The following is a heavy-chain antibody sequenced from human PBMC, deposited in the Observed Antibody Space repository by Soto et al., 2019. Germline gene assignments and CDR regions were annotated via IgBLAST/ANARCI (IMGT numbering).Heavy chain of an antibody. V-gene: IGHV4-39*01. J-gene: IGHJ6*02. CDR1: GDSISSCNYF. Sequence: SETLSLTCTVSGDSISSCNYFWTWIRQHPEKGLEWIGSIYYSGSTYYNPSLKSRVTISVDTSKNQFSLKLISVTAADTAVYYCARPWPYYYYYGLDVWGQGTTVTVSS. CDR2: IYYSGST. CDR3: ARPWPYYYYYGLDV.